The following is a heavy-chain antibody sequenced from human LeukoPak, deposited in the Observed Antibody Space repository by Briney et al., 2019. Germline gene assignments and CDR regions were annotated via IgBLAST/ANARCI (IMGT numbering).Heavy chain of an antibody. CDR3: ARSSGPIAVAIPYYFDY. CDR2: ISYDGSNK. J-gene: IGHJ4*02. D-gene: IGHD6-19*01. V-gene: IGHV3-30-3*01. Sequence: GRSLRLSCAASGFTFSSYAMHWVRQAPGKGLEWVAVISYDGSNKYYADSVKGRFTISRDNSKNTLYLQMNSLRAEDTAVYYCARSSGPIAVAIPYYFDYWGQGTLVTVSS. CDR1: GFTFSSYA.